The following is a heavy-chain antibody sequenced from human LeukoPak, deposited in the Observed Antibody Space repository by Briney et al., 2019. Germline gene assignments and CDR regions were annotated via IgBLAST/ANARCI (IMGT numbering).Heavy chain of an antibody. V-gene: IGHV1-46*03. CDR2: INPSGGST. J-gene: IGHJ6*02. Sequence: ATVKVSCKASGYTFTSYYMHWVRQAPGQGPEWMGIINPSGGSTSYAQKFQGRVTMTRDTSTSTVYMELSSLRSEDTAVYYCARSSEYYYGMDVWGQGTTVTVSS. CDR1: GYTFTSYY. CDR3: ARSSEYYYGMDV. D-gene: IGHD6-6*01.